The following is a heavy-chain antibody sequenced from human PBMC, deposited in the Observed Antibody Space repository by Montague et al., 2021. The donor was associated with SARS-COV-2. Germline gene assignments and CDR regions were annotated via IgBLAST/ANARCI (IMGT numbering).Heavy chain of an antibody. Sequence: SETLSLTCTVSGVSVKNYYWSWIRQPPGKGLEWIGYVHYSGKTKSNPSLQNPISISLDASKNQFYLSLTSVTSADAAVYYCARGDGVVVAAPYIWGQGTMVTVPS. CDR3: ARGDGVVVAAPYI. CDR1: GVSVKNYY. J-gene: IGHJ3*02. D-gene: IGHD2-15*01. CDR2: VHYSGKT. V-gene: IGHV4-59*02.